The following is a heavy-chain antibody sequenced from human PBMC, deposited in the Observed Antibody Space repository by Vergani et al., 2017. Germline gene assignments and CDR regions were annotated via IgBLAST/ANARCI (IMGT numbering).Heavy chain of an antibody. Sequence: QVQLVESAGGVVQPGGSLRLSCAASGFTFSNFGMHWIRQAPGKGLEWLAYIGNDGINTRYRDAVKGRFTISRDNSKDILYLQMDSLRSEDKALYYCAKYLGDYTDGLPDSLGPGTLVIVSS. D-gene: IGHD4-17*01. CDR2: IGNDGINT. CDR1: GFTFSNFG. J-gene: IGHJ4*02. V-gene: IGHV3-30*02. CDR3: AKYLGDYTDGLPDS.